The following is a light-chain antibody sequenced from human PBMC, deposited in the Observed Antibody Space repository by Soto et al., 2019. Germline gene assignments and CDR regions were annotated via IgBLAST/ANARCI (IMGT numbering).Light chain of an antibody. V-gene: IGKV3-20*01. Sequence: EILLTQSPGTLSLSPGERATLSCRASQSVSTNYLAWYQRKPGQAPRLLIYGASSRATDIPDRFSGSGSGTDFTLTITRLKPEDFAVYYCQQYGSSPPTFGQGTKVEL. CDR3: QQYGSSPPT. CDR1: QSVSTNY. CDR2: GAS. J-gene: IGKJ1*01.